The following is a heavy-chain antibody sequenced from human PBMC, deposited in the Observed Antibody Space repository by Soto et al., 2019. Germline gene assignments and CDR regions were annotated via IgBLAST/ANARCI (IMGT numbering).Heavy chain of an antibody. CDR1: GGSISSSSYY. CDR3: ARHMTISPNYDILTGYYLNWFDP. D-gene: IGHD3-9*01. J-gene: IGHJ5*02. Sequence: SETLSLTCTVSGGSISSSSYYWGWIRQPPGKGLEWIGSIYYSGSTYYNPSLKSRVTISVDTSKNQFSLKLSPVTAADTAVYYCARHMTISPNYDILTGYYLNWFDPWGQGTLVTVSS. CDR2: IYYSGST. V-gene: IGHV4-39*01.